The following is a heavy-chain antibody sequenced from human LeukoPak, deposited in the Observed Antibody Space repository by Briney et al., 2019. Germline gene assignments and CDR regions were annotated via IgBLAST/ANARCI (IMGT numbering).Heavy chain of an antibody. CDR2: ISSSARYM. D-gene: IGHD3/OR15-3a*01. CDR1: GFTLSTYS. Sequence: PGGALRLSCAASGFTLSTYSMNWVPHAPGKGLEWVSSISSSARYMCYAESVKGRFTISRDNAKNSLYLQMNRLRAEDTAVCYCARGGVGLVIIPGWEYDYYGMDVWGQGTTVTVSS. V-gene: IGHV3-21*01. J-gene: IGHJ6*02. CDR3: ARGGVGLVIIPGWEYDYYGMDV.